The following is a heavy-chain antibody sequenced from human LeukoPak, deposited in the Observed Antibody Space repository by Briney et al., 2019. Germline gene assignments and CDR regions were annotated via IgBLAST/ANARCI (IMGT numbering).Heavy chain of an antibody. J-gene: IGHJ3*02. D-gene: IGHD1-26*01. CDR3: AKAGEWDPDAFDI. V-gene: IGHV1-8*01. CDR2: MNPNSGNT. CDR1: GYTFTSYD. Sequence: ASVKVSCKASGYTFTSYDINWVRQATGQGLEWMGWMNPNSGNTGYAQKFQGRVTMTRNTSISTAYMELSSLRSEDTAVYYCAKAGEWDPDAFDIWGQGTMVTVSS.